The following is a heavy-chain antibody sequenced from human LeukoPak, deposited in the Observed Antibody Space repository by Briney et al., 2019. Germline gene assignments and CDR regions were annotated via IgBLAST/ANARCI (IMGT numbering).Heavy chain of an antibody. Sequence: SVKVSCKTSGGTFSSNAISWVRQAAGQGLEWMERIIPILDTTNYAQKFQGRATITADKSTTTVYMELSSLRSEDTAVYYCARTLNSGSYRGSFDYWGQGTQVTVSS. CDR3: ARTLNSGSYRGSFDY. J-gene: IGHJ4*02. V-gene: IGHV1-69*04. D-gene: IGHD1-26*01. CDR2: IIPILDTT. CDR1: GGTFSSNA.